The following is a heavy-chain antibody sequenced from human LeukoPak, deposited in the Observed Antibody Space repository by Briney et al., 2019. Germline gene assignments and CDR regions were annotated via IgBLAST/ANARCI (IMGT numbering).Heavy chain of an antibody. D-gene: IGHD5-12*01. V-gene: IGHV4-30-2*01. CDR1: GGSISSGGYS. CDR2: IYHSGST. CDR3: ARGIRVATILDY. J-gene: IGHJ4*02. Sequence: KPSQTLSLTCAVSGGSISSGGYSWSWIRQPPGKGLEWIGYIYHSGSTYYNPSLKSRVTISVDRSKNQFSLKLSSVTAADTAVYYCARGIRVATILDYWGQGTLSPSPQ.